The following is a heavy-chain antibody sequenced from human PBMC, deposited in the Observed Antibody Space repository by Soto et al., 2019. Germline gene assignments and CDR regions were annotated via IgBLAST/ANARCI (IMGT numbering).Heavy chain of an antibody. D-gene: IGHD1-26*01. J-gene: IGHJ4*02. CDR2: IYYSGST. V-gene: IGHV4-61*01. CDR3: ARVRDGSYFDY. Sequence: QVQLQESGPGLVKPSETMSLTCTVSGGSVSSGSYYWSWIRQPPGKGLEWIGYIYYSGSTNYNSSLKSRVTIPVDTSKNQFSLKLSSVTAADTAVYYCARVRDGSYFDYWGQGTLVTVSS. CDR1: GGSVSSGSYY.